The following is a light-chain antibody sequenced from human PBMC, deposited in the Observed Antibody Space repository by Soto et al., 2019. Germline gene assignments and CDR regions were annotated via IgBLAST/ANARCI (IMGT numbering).Light chain of an antibody. CDR2: GVT. Sequence: QSALTQPASVSGSPGQSITISCTGTSSDVGGYNYVSWYQKHPGKAPKLMISGVTNRPAGVSNRFSGSKSGNTASLTITGLQAEDEADYYCSSYTSSSTLYVFGTGTKLTVL. CDR1: SSDVGGYNY. J-gene: IGLJ1*01. CDR3: SSYTSSSTLYV. V-gene: IGLV2-14*01.